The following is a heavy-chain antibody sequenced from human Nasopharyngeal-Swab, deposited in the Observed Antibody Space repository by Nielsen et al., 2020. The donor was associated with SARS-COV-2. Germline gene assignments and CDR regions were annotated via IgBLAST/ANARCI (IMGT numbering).Heavy chain of an antibody. CDR1: GFTFSSYA. J-gene: IGHJ6*02. D-gene: IGHD1-26*01. CDR3: AKDFSGSYGGMDV. CDR2: ISYDGSNK. Sequence: RGSLRLSCAASGFTFSSYAMHWVRQAPGKGLEWVAVISYDGSNKYYADSVKGRFTISRDNSKNTLYLQMNSLRAEDTAVYYCAKDFSGSYGGMDVWGQGTTVTVSS. V-gene: IGHV3-30*04.